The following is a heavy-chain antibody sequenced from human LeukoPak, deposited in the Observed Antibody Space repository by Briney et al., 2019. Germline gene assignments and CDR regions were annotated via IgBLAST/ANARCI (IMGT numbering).Heavy chain of an antibody. Sequence: GGSLRLSCAASGFTVSSNYMSWVRQAPGKGLEWVSSISSSSSYIYYADSVKGRFTISRDNAKNSLYLQMNSLRAEDTAVYYCARDPQNYYDSSGQYYFDYWGQGTLVTVSS. CDR1: GFTVSSNY. CDR2: ISSSSSYI. V-gene: IGHV3-21*01. D-gene: IGHD3-22*01. CDR3: ARDPQNYYDSSGQYYFDY. J-gene: IGHJ4*02.